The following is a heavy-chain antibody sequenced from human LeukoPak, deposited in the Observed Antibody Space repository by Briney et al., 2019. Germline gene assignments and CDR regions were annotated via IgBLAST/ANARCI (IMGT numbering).Heavy chain of an antibody. D-gene: IGHD3-3*01. Sequence: SETLSLTCSVSGGSISYYYWTWIRQPPGKGLEWIGYIYTSGNTDYNPSLKSRVSMSLDTSKSQLSLNLSSVTAADTAVYFCARRGTIFGPESLWGRGTLVTVS. CDR2: IYTSGNT. CDR1: GGSISYYY. J-gene: IGHJ2*01. V-gene: IGHV4-4*09. CDR3: ARRGTIFGPESL.